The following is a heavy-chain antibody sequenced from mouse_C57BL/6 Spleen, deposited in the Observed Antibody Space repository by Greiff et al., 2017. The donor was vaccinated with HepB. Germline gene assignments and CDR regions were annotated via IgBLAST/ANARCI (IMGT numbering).Heavy chain of an antibody. D-gene: IGHD2-4*01. CDR1: GYTFTDYE. V-gene: IGHV1-15*01. Sequence: VQLQQSGAELVRPGASVTLSCKASGYTFTDYEMHWVKQTPVHGLEWIGAIDPETGGTAYNQKFKGKAILTADKSSSTAYMELRSLTSEDSAVYYCTRGGAIDYVFDYWGQGTTLTVSS. J-gene: IGHJ2*01. CDR2: IDPETGGT. CDR3: TRGGAIDYVFDY.